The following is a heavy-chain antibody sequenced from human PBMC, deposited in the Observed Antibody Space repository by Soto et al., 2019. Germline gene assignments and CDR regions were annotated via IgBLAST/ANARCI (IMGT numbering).Heavy chain of an antibody. CDR1: GFTFSSYA. D-gene: IGHD1-1*01. CDR3: AQTTPPMHWFDH. J-gene: IGHJ5*02. V-gene: IGHV3-23*01. CDR2: ISAGGGNT. Sequence: EVQLLESGGGLVQPGGSLRLSCAASGFTFSSYAMSWLRQAPGKGLEWVSAISAGGGNTYYRDSAKGRFTISRDNFKNTLNLQTPSLRAEDTAVYFCAQTTPPMHWFDHLGQGTLVTVAS.